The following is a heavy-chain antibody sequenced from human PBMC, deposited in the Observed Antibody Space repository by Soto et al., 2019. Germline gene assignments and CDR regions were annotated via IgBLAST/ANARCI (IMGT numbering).Heavy chain of an antibody. Sequence: PSETLSLTCAVSGGSINSGGYSWSWIRQPPGKGLEWVGYLYHGGATYSNPSLKSRVSISVDWSKNQFSLKLNSVTAADTAVYYCARDEVGATYYGMDVWGQGTTVTVSS. CDR1: GGSINSGGYS. V-gene: IGHV4-30-2*01. CDR2: LYHGGAT. CDR3: ARDEVGATYYGMDV. J-gene: IGHJ6*02. D-gene: IGHD1-26*01.